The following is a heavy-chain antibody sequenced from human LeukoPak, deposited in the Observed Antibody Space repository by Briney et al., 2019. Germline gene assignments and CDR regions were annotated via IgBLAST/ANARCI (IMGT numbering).Heavy chain of an antibody. D-gene: IGHD2-15*01. CDR2: TYYRSKWFN. CDR1: GDSVSSNSAA. Sequence: SQTLSLTCAISGDSVSSNSAARNWIRQSPSRGLEWLGRTYYRSKWFNEYAVSVRSRITITPDTSENQFSLQLNSVTPEDTAVYYCAREVVAGDDAFDIWGQGTMVTVSS. J-gene: IGHJ3*02. CDR3: AREVVAGDDAFDI. V-gene: IGHV6-1*01.